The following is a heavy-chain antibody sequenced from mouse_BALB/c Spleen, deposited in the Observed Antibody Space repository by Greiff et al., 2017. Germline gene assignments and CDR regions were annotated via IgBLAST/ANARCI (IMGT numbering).Heavy chain of an antibody. CDR1: GFTFSDYY. CDR3: ARHGGITTAPYAMDY. CDR2: ISSGGSYT. J-gene: IGHJ4*01. Sequence: EVKVVESGGGLVKPGGSLKLSCAASGFTFSDYYMYWVRQTPDKRLEWVATISSGGSYTYYPDSVKGRFTISRDNAKNTLYLQMSSLKSEDTAMYYCARHGGITTAPYAMDYWGQGTSVTVSS. V-gene: IGHV5-6*03. D-gene: IGHD1-2*01.